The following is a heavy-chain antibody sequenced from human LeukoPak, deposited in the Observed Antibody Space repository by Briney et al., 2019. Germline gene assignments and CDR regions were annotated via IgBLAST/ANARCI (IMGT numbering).Heavy chain of an antibody. D-gene: IGHD2-15*01. CDR1: GFTFDDYG. J-gene: IGHJ6*02. V-gene: IGHV3-20*01. CDR2: INWNGGST. CDR3: ARDGEGYCSGGSCYNPYGMDV. Sequence: GSLRLSCAASGFTFDDYGMSWVRQAPGKGLEWVSGINWNGGSTGYAESVKGRFTISRDNAKNSLYLQMNSLRAEDTALYHCARDGEGYCSGGSCYNPYGMDVWGQGTTVTVSS.